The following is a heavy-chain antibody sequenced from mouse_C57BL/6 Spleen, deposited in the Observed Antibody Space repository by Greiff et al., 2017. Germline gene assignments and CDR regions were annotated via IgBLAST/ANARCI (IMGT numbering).Heavy chain of an antibody. CDR1: GYAFSSSW. Sequence: QVQLQQSGPELVKPGASVKISCKASGYAFSSSWMNWVKQRPGKGLEWIGRIYPGDGDTNYNGKFKGKATLTAEKSSSTAYMQLSSLTSEDSAVYFCARTVVAPYDAMDYWGQGTSVTVSS. V-gene: IGHV1-82*01. J-gene: IGHJ4*01. CDR2: IYPGDGDT. D-gene: IGHD1-1*01. CDR3: ARTVVAPYDAMDY.